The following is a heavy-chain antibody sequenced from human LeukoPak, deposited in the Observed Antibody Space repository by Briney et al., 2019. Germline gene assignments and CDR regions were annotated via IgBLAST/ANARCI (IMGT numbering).Heavy chain of an antibody. CDR3: DYYDSSGQDY. V-gene: IGHV4-39*07. D-gene: IGHD3-22*01. CDR2: IYYSGST. Sequence: SETLSLTCTVSGGSISTSTYYWAWIRQPPGKGLEWIGSIYYSGSTYYNPSLKSRVTISVDTSKNQFSLKLSSVTAADTAVYYCDYYDSSGQDYWGQGTLVTVSS. J-gene: IGHJ4*02. CDR1: GGSISTSTYY.